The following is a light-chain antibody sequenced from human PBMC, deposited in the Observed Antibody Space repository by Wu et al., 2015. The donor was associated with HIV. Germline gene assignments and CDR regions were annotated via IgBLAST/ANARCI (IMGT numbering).Light chain of an antibody. CDR3: HQRSTWPQT. Sequence: EIVLTQSPGTLSLSPGERATLSCRASQSVISTYLAWYQQKSGQAPRLLIYDSSKRATGIPARFSGSGSGTDFTLTINSLEPDDFAVYYCHQRSTWPQTFGQGTKLEIQ. CDR2: DSS. V-gene: IGKV3D-20*02. J-gene: IGKJ2*01. CDR1: QSVISTY.